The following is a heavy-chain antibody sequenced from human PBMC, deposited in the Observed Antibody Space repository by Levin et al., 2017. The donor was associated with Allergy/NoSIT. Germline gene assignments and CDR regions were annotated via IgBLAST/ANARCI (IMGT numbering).Heavy chain of an antibody. V-gene: IGHV1-18*01. Sequence: ASVKVSCKASGYTFTSYGISWVRQAPGQGLEWMGWISAYNGNTNYAQKLQGRVTMTTDTSTSTAYMELRSLRSDDTAVYYCASWDWNDYAFDIWGQGTMVTVSS. CDR2: ISAYNGNT. CDR1: GYTFTSYG. CDR3: ASWDWNDYAFDI. D-gene: IGHD1-1*01. J-gene: IGHJ3*02.